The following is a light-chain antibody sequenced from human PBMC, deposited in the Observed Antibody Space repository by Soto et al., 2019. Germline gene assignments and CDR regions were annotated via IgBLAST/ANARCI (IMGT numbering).Light chain of an antibody. Sequence: QSVLTQPASVSGSPGQSITISCTGTSSDVGGYNYVSWYQQNPGKAPKLMLYDVSNRPSGVSNRFSGSKSGNTASLTISGLQAEDEAYYYCSSYTSSSTRVFGGGTKLTVL. CDR3: SSYTSSSTRV. J-gene: IGLJ2*01. V-gene: IGLV2-14*01. CDR1: SSDVGGYNY. CDR2: DVS.